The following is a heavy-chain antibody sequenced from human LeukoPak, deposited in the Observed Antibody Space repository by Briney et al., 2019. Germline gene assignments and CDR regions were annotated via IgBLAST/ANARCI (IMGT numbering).Heavy chain of an antibody. J-gene: IGHJ5*02. CDR3: ARATTGTTRWFDP. CDR2: IYHSGRT. CDR1: GGSISSYY. V-gene: IGHV4-38-2*02. Sequence: SETLSLTCTVSGGSISSYYWGWIRQPPGKTLEWIGSIYHSGRTYYNPSLKSRVTISVDTSKNQFSLRLSSVTAADTAVYYCARATTGTTRWFDPWGQGTLVTVSS. D-gene: IGHD1-1*01.